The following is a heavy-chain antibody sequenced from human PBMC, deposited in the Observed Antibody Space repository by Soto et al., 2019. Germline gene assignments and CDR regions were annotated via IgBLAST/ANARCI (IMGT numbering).Heavy chain of an antibody. Sequence: SETLSLTCTVSGGSISSSSYYWGWIRQPPGKGLEWIGSIYYSGSTYYNPSLKSRVTISVDTSKNQFSLKLSSVTAADTAVYYCARPQPFYCSGPDYSRIVYWGQGTLVTVPS. V-gene: IGHV4-39*01. CDR2: IYYSGST. CDR1: GGSISSSSYY. CDR3: ARPQPFYCSGPDYSRIVY. D-gene: IGHD2-15*01. J-gene: IGHJ4*02.